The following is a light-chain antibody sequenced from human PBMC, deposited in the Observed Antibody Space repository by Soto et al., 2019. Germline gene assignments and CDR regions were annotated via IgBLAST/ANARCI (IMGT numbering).Light chain of an antibody. J-gene: IGKJ1*01. CDR3: QQTISTPWT. V-gene: IGKV1-5*01. Sequence: DIQMTQSPSTLSASVGDRVTITCRASQSISSWLAWYQQKPGKAPKLLIYDASSLESGVPSRFSGSGSGTEFTLTISSLQPEDFATYHCQQTISTPWTFGQGTKVEI. CDR1: QSISSW. CDR2: DAS.